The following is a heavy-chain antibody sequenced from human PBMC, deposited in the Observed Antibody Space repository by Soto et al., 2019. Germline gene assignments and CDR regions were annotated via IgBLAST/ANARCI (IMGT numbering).Heavy chain of an antibody. Sequence: SETLSLTCTISGDSISTYYWSWIRQPAGKGLEWIGRIYTSGTTNYNPSLKSRVTMSVDTSNNQFSLKLTSVTAADTALYYCARGVIAAAGNHFDYWGQGTLVTVS. CDR3: ARGVIAAAGNHFDY. V-gene: IGHV4-4*07. CDR2: IYTSGTT. D-gene: IGHD6-13*01. CDR1: GDSISTYY. J-gene: IGHJ4*02.